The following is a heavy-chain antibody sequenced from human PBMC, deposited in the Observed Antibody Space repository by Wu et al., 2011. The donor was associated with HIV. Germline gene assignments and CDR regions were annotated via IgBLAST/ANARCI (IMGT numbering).Heavy chain of an antibody. CDR1: DNTFSTYS. CDR3: ASGGTVAGNFDH. Sequence: QLVQSGAEVKKPGASVKVSCKASDNTFSTYSVSWLRQAPGQGLEWMGWVSFSNGKTNYAQKVQGRATMTTDTSTNTAYMELRSLKFDDTAIYYCASGGTVAGNFDHWGQGTLVTVSS. V-gene: IGHV1-18*01. CDR2: VSFSNGKT. D-gene: IGHD6-19*01. J-gene: IGHJ4*02.